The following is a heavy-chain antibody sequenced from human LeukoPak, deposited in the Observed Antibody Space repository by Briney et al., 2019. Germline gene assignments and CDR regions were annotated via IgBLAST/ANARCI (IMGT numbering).Heavy chain of an antibody. V-gene: IGHV3-23*01. D-gene: IGHD4-17*01. CDR1: GFTFSSYA. CDR2: ISGSGGST. CDR3: AKDWDDYGDYLPLEY. J-gene: IGHJ4*02. Sequence: GGSLRLSCAASGFTFSSYAMGWVRQAPGKGLEWVSAISGSGGSTYYADSVKGRFTISRDNSKNTLYLQMNSLRAEDTAVYYCAKDWDDYGDYLPLEYWGQGTLVTVSS.